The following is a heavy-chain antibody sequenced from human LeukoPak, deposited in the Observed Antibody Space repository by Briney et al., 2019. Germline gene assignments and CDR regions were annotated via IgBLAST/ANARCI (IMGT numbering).Heavy chain of an antibody. CDR2: ISGSGGST. V-gene: IGHV3-23*01. J-gene: IGHJ4*02. CDR3: TKEILFGGFNRY. Sequence: GGSLRLSCAASGFTFSSYAMSWVRQAPGKGLEWVSAISGSGGSTYYADSVKGRFTISRDNSENTLYLQMNSLRAEDTAVYYCTKEILFGGFNRYWGQGTLVTVSS. D-gene: IGHD2-15*01. CDR1: GFTFSSYA.